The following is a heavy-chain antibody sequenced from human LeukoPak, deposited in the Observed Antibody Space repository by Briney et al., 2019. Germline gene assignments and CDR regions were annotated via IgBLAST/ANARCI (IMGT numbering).Heavy chain of an antibody. V-gene: IGHV3-73*01. CDR2: IRSKANSYAT. J-gene: IGHJ4*02. Sequence: AGGSLRLSCAASGFTFSGSAMPWVRQASGKGLEWVGRIRSKANSYATAYAASVKGRFTISRDDSKNTAYLQMNSLKTEDTAVYYCTRSWAYYYGSGSDYWGQGTLVTVSS. CDR1: GFTFSGSA. CDR3: TRSWAYYYGSGSDY. D-gene: IGHD3-10*01.